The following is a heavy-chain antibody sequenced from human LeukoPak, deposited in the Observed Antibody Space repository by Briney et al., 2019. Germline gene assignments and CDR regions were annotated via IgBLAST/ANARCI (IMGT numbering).Heavy chain of an antibody. CDR2: IYHSGST. D-gene: IGHD3-10*01. J-gene: IGHJ5*02. CDR3: TSASGSYYNWFDP. V-gene: IGHV4-30-2*01. CDR1: GGSISSGGYS. Sequence: SQTLSLTCAVSGGSISSGGYSWSWIRQPPGKGLEWIGYIYHSGSTYYNPSLKSRVTISVDRSKNQFSLKLSSVTAADTAVYYCTSASGSYYNWFDPWGQGTLVTVSS.